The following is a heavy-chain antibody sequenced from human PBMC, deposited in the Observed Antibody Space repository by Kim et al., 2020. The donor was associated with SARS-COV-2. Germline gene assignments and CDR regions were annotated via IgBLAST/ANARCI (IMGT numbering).Heavy chain of an antibody. CDR3: ARDQTYYDFWTPRGYYGMDV. CDR2: IYYSGST. V-gene: IGHV4-59*01. J-gene: IGHJ6*02. CDR1: GGSISSYY. Sequence: SETLSLTCTVSGGSISSYYWSWIRQPPGKGLEWIGYIYYSGSTNYNPSLKSRVTISVDTSKNQFSLKLSSVTAADTAVYYCARDQTYYDFWTPRGYYGMDVWGQGTTVTVSS. D-gene: IGHD3-3*01.